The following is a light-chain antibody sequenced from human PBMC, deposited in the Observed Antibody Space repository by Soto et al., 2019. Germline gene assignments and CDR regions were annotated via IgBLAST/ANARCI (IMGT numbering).Light chain of an antibody. CDR1: QSISSY. V-gene: IGKV1-39*01. CDR2: AAY. Sequence: DIQMTQSPSSLSASVGDRVTITCRASQSISSYLNWYQQKPGKAPKLLIYAAYSLQSGVPSRFSGSGSGTDFTLTISSLQPEDFATYYCQQSYSTPLFNFGTGTKVDIK. J-gene: IGKJ3*01. CDR3: QQSYSTPLFN.